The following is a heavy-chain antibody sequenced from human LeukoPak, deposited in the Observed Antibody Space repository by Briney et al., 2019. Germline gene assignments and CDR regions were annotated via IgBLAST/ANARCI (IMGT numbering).Heavy chain of an antibody. Sequence: MTGGSLRLSCAASGFTFSDYYMSWIRQAPGKGLEWVSYISSSGSTIYYADSVKGRFTISRDNAKNSLYLQMNSLRAEDTAVYYCAREYYYDSSGYFDYWGQGTLFTVSS. CDR1: GFTFSDYY. CDR3: AREYYYDSSGYFDY. V-gene: IGHV3-11*01. D-gene: IGHD3-22*01. CDR2: ISSSGSTI. J-gene: IGHJ4*02.